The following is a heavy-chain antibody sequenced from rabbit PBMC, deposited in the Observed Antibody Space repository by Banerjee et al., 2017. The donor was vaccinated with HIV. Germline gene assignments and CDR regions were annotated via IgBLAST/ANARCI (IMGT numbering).Heavy chain of an antibody. V-gene: IGHV1S40*01. CDR2: IYAGSSGST. CDR1: GFSFSSSYY. J-gene: IGHJ6*01. Sequence: QSLEESGGDLVKPGASLTLTCTASGFSFSSSYYMCWVRQAPGKGLEWIACIYAGSSGSTYYASWAKGRFTISKTSSTTVTLQMTSLTAADTATYFCWSREKLDLWGPGTLVTVS. CDR3: WSREKLDL.